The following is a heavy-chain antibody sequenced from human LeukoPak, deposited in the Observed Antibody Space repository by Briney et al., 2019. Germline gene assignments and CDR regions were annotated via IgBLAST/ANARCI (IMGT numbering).Heavy chain of an antibody. CDR1: GFTFSSYT. V-gene: IGHV3-21*01. CDR3: ARGNYDSSGYYYY. D-gene: IGHD3-22*01. Sequence: GGSLRLSCAASGFTFSSYTMNWVRQAPGKGLEWVSSISGSSRHKYYADSVKGRFTISRDNSKNTLYLQMNGLRAEDTAVYYCARGNYDSSGYYYYWGQGTLVTVSS. CDR2: ISGSSRHK. J-gene: IGHJ4*02.